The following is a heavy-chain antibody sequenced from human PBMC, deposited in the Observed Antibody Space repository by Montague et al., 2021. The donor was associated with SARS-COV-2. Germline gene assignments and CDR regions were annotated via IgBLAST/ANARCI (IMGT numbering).Heavy chain of an antibody. CDR3: ARDDIVLQGVTKGMDV. D-gene: IGHD3-10*01. J-gene: IGHJ6*02. V-gene: IGHV4-39*07. CDR1: GGSISSNYYY. Sequence: SETLSLTCTVSGGSISSNYYYWGWIRQPPGKGLDWIGNMYYSGSSYYNPSLQSRVTISIDTSKNQFSLKLISVTAADTAVSYCARDDIVLQGVTKGMDVWGQGTTVTVSS. CDR2: MYYSGSS.